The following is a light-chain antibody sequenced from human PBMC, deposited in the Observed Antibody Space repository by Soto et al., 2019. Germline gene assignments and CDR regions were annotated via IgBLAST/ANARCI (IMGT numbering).Light chain of an antibody. CDR3: QQYHSYPIT. Sequence: DVQMTQSPTSLSASLGDRVTITCRASQGISNHLAWFRQRPGKAPEYLISEASSLLSGVPSKFSGSASGTDFTLTINSLQPEDFATYYCQQYHSYPITFGQGTRL. J-gene: IGKJ5*01. CDR2: EAS. CDR1: QGISNH. V-gene: IGKV1-16*02.